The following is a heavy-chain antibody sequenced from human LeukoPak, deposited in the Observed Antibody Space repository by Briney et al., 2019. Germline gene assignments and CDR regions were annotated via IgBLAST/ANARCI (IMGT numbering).Heavy chain of an antibody. CDR1: GFTFSNYW. V-gene: IGHV3-23*01. CDR2: ISVAGATT. Sequence: GGSLRLSCAASGFTFSNYWMSWVRQAPGKGLEWVSSISVAGATTDYADSVKGRFTISRDNSKSTVYLQMNGLRVEDTALYYCAKLSLGDFEYFDYWGQGTLVTVSS. J-gene: IGHJ4*02. D-gene: IGHD2-21*02. CDR3: AKLSLGDFEYFDY.